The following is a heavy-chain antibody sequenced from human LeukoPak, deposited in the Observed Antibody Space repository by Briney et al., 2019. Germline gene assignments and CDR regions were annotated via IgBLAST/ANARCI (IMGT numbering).Heavy chain of an antibody. CDR1: GFTFSSYG. J-gene: IGHJ4*02. V-gene: IGHV3-74*01. CDR3: ARGPKTSFDY. CDR2: IHGDGSST. Sequence: GGSLRLSCAASGFTFSSYGMHWVRQAPGKGLVWVSRIHGDGSSTTHADSVKGRFTISRDSAKNSLYLQMNGLRAEDTAIYYCARGPKTSFDYWGQGTLVTVSS.